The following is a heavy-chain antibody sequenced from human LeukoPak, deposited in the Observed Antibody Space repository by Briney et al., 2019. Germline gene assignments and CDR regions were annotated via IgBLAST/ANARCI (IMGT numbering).Heavy chain of an antibody. CDR3: AKVLAPYCSGGSCAVGAFDI. V-gene: IGHV3-30*18. J-gene: IGHJ3*02. Sequence: SGGSLRLSCAASGFTFSSYGMHWVRQASGKGLEWVAVISYDGSNKYYADSVKGRFTISRDNSKNTLYLQMNSLRAEDTAVYYCAKVLAPYCSGGSCAVGAFDIWGQGTMVTVSS. CDR2: ISYDGSNK. CDR1: GFTFSSYG. D-gene: IGHD2-15*01.